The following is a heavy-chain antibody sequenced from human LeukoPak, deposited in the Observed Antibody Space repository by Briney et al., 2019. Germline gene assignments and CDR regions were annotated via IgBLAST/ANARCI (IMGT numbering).Heavy chain of an antibody. CDR3: ARGSTFRIAVAGLFDY. J-gene: IGHJ4*02. V-gene: IGHV4-30-2*01. Sequence: PSETLSLTCTVSGGSIGSGGYYWSWIRQPPGKGLEWIGYIYHSGSTYYNPSLKSRVTISVDRSKNQFSLKLSSVTAADTAVYYCARGSTFRIAVAGLFDYWGQGTLVTVSS. CDR2: IYHSGST. CDR1: GGSIGSGGYY. D-gene: IGHD6-19*01.